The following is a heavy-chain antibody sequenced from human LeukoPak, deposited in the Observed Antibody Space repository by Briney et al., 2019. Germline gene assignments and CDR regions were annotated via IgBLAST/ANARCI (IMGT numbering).Heavy chain of an antibody. CDR1: GGSISSYY. J-gene: IGHJ4*02. Sequence: SETLSLTCAVSGGSISSYYWSWIRQPAGKGLEWVGRIYTSGSTNYNPSLKSRVTMSVDTSKNQFSLKLSSVTAADTAVYYCARDNSRWEVGVMEYYFDYWGQGTLVTVSS. D-gene: IGHD3-16*01. CDR3: ARDNSRWEVGVMEYYFDY. CDR2: IYTSGST. V-gene: IGHV4-4*07.